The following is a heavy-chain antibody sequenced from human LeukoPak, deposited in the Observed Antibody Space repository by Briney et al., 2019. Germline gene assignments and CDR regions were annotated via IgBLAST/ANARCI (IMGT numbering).Heavy chain of an antibody. V-gene: IGHV1-69*13. CDR1: GGTFSSYA. CDR3: ARDLRSSSSAFDY. CDR2: IIPIFGTA. J-gene: IGHJ4*02. Sequence: SVKVSCKASGGTFSSYAISWVRQAPGQGLEWMGGIIPIFGTANYAQKFQGRVTITADESTSTAYMELSSLRSEDTAVYYCARDLRSSSSAFDYWGQGTLATVSS. D-gene: IGHD6-6*01.